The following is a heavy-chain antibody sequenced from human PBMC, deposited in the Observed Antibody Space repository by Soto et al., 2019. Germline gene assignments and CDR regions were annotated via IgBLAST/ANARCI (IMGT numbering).Heavy chain of an antibody. V-gene: IGHV3-23*01. CDR3: AKVDYDSSGYPIDY. D-gene: IGHD3-22*01. CDR1: GFTFSSYA. CDR2: ISGSGGST. Sequence: GGSLRLSCAASGFTFSSYAMSWVRQAPGKGLEWVSAISGSGGSTYYADSVKGRFTISRDNSKNTLYLQMNSLRAEDTAVYYCAKVDYDSSGYPIDYWGQGTLVTVSS. J-gene: IGHJ4*02.